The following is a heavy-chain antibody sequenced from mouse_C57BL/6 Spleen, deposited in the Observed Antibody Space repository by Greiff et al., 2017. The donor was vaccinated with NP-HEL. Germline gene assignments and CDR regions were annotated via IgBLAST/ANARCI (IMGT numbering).Heavy chain of an antibody. CDR1: GFSFNTYA. V-gene: IGHV10-1*01. J-gene: IGHJ1*03. CDR2: IRSKSNNYAT. Sequence: EVHLVESGGGLVQPKGSLKLSCAASGFSFNTYAMNWVRQAPGKGLEWVARIRSKSNNYATYYADSVKDRFTISRDDSESMLYLQMNNLKTEDTAMYYCVRHPDGYYVYWYFDVWGTGTTVTVSS. CDR3: VRHPDGYYVYWYFDV. D-gene: IGHD2-3*01.